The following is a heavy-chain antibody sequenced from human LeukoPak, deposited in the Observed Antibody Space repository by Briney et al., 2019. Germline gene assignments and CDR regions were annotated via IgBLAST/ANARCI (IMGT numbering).Heavy chain of an antibody. Sequence: SETLCLTCTVSGGSLSNYYWSWVRQPPGKGLEWIGCIYYIGSTNYNPSLKSRVTISPDTSKNQFSLELSSVTAADTAVYYCARHGGAYSFDYWGQGTLVTVSS. CDR3: ARHGGAYSFDY. CDR2: IYYIGST. CDR1: GGSLSNYY. J-gene: IGHJ4*02. V-gene: IGHV4-59*08. D-gene: IGHD4-11*01.